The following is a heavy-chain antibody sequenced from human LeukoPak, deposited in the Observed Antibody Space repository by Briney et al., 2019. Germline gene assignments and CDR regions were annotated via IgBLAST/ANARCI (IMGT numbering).Heavy chain of an antibody. J-gene: IGHJ5*02. V-gene: IGHV1-18*01. Sequence: ASVKVSCKASGYTFITYGINWVRQAPGQGLEWMGWISTYNGNTKYAQELQSRVTMTTDTSTSTACMELRSLRSDDTAVYFCARETRFLGYCSSGSCYGGFDPWGQGTLVTVSS. D-gene: IGHD2-2*01. CDR2: ISTYNGNT. CDR3: ARETRFLGYCSSGSCYGGFDP. CDR1: GYTFITYG.